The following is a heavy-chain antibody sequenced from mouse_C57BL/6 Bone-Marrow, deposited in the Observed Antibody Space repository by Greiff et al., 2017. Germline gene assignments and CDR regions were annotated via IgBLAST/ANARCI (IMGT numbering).Heavy chain of an antibody. CDR3: AISVYYGNPYWYFSV. V-gene: IGHV1-81*01. D-gene: IGHD2-1*01. CDR1: GYTFTSYG. J-gene: IGHJ1*03. CDR2: IYPRSGNT. Sequence: QVQLQQSGAELARPGASVKLSCKASGYTFTSYGISWVKQRTGQGLEWIGEIYPRSGNTYYNEKFKGKATLTADKSSSTAYMELRSLTSEDSAVFFWAISVYYGNPYWYFSVWGTGTTVT.